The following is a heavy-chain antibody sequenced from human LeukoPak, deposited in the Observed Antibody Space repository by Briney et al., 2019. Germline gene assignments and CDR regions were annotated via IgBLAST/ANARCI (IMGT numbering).Heavy chain of an antibody. Sequence: SETLSLTCNVSGASISRYYCTWIRQPPGKGLEWIGYIYFTGSSYYNPSLKHRVSMSLDKSTNQFSLKLSSVTAADTALYYCARHFTYYYDSSGYPRDAIDIWGQGTMVTVSS. CDR3: ARHFTYYYDSSGYPRDAIDI. CDR2: IYFTGSS. D-gene: IGHD3-22*01. CDR1: GASISRYY. V-gene: IGHV4-59*08. J-gene: IGHJ3*02.